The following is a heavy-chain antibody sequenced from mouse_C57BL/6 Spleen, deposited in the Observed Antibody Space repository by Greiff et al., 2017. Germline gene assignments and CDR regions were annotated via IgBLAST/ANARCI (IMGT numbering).Heavy chain of an antibody. CDR1: GFNIKDDS. CDR3: TTNYYGSSYSAMDY. V-gene: IGHV14-4*01. CDR2: IDPENGDT. J-gene: IGHJ4*01. D-gene: IGHD1-1*01. Sequence: EVQLVESGAELVRPGASVKLSCTASGFNIKDDSMHWVKQRPEQGLEWIGWIDPENGDTEYASKFQGKATITADTSSNTAYLQLSSLTSEDTAVYYCTTNYYGSSYSAMDYWGQGTSVTVSS.